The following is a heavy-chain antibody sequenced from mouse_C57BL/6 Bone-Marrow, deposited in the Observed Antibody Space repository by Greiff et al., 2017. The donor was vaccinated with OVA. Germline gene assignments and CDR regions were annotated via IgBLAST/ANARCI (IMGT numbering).Heavy chain of an antibody. CDR1: GFSLTSYG. Sequence: VQLQQSGPGLVAPSQSLSITCTVSGFSLTSYGVDWVRQSPGKGLEWLGVIWGVGSTNYNSALKSRLSISKDNSKSQVFLKMNSLQTDDTAMYYCASGGSGPWLAYWGQGTLVTVSA. J-gene: IGHJ3*01. CDR3: ASGGSGPWLAY. V-gene: IGHV2-6*01. CDR2: IWGVGST. D-gene: IGHD3-2*02.